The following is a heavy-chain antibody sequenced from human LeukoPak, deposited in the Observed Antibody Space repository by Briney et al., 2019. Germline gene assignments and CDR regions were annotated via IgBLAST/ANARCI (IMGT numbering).Heavy chain of an antibody. CDR2: IWYDGSNK. Sequence: GGSLRLSCAASGFTFSSYGMHWVRQAPGKGLEWVAVIWYDGSNKYYADSVKGRFTISRDNSKNTLYLQMNSLRAEDTAVYYCARDPTPVEQPRGAFDIWGQGTMVTVSS. J-gene: IGHJ3*02. CDR3: ARDPTPVEQPRGAFDI. CDR1: GFTFSSYG. V-gene: IGHV3-33*01. D-gene: IGHD6-13*01.